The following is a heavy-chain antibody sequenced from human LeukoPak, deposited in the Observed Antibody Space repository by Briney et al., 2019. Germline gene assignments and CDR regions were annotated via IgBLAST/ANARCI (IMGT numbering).Heavy chain of an antibody. CDR3: VAGDWGARDSFDL. V-gene: IGHV3-7*01. J-gene: IGHJ3*01. CDR2: IKQDGSDK. Sequence: PGRSLRLSCAASGFTFTTYWMTWVRQAPGKGLEWVANIKQDGSDKYYMDSVKGRFIISRDNANNALYLQMNSLRDEDTAVYYCVAGDWGARDSFDLWGRGIMVTVSS. CDR1: GFTFTTYW. D-gene: IGHD2-21*02.